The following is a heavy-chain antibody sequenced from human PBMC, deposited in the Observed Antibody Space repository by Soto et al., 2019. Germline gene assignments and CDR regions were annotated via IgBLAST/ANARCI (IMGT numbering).Heavy chain of an antibody. V-gene: IGHV1-2*02. CDR2: INPESGNP. D-gene: IGHD2-15*01. CDR3: ASEDCRNTNCLKGFDY. CDR1: GYTFTDYY. J-gene: IGHJ4*02. Sequence: ASVKVSGKASGYTFTDYYMHWVRQAPGQGFEWVGGINPESGNPKYVPKFQGRVTVTRDTSTSTAYMGLNRLTSDDTAVYYCASEDCRNTNCLKGFDYWGQGTLVTVPQ.